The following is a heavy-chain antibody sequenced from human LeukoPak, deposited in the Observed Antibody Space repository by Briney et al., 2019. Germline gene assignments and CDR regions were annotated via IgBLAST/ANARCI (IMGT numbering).Heavy chain of an antibody. Sequence: GGSLRLSCAASGFTFSSYAMHWVRQAPDKGLEWVAVIWYDGSNKYYADSVKGRFTISRDNSKNTLYLQMNSLRAEDTAVYYCARSPPGLWFGELFSYWGQGTLVTVSS. J-gene: IGHJ4*02. CDR2: IWYDGSNK. D-gene: IGHD3-10*01. CDR3: ARSPPGLWFGELFSY. V-gene: IGHV3-30*04. CDR1: GFTFSSYA.